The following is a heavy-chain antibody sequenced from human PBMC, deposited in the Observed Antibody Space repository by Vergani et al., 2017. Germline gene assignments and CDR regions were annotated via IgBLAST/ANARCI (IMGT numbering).Heavy chain of an antibody. CDR1: GFTFSSYG. Sequence: QVQLVESGGGVVQPGRSLRLSCAASGFTFSSYGMHWVRQAPGKGLEWVAVIWYDGSNKYYADSVKGRFTISRDNSKNTLYLQMNSLRAEYTAVYYCAKDFGVYGSLKNWFDPWGQGTLVTVSS. CDR3: AKDFGVYGSLKNWFDP. CDR2: IWYDGSNK. V-gene: IGHV3-33*06. D-gene: IGHD3-10*01. J-gene: IGHJ5*02.